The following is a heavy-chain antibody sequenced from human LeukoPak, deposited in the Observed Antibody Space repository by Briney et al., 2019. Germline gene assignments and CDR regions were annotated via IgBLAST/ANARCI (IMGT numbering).Heavy chain of an antibody. J-gene: IGHJ4*02. CDR3: ASDRVLGSGSLDN. Sequence: GGSLRLSCAASGFSFSDFWMHWVRQTPGKGLVWVSRIRGDGYDTNYADSVEGRFTISRDNARHTLYLQVNSLRADDTAVYYCASDRVLGSGSLDNWGQGTLVTVSS. CDR2: IRGDGYDT. V-gene: IGHV3-74*01. D-gene: IGHD3-10*01. CDR1: GFSFSDFW.